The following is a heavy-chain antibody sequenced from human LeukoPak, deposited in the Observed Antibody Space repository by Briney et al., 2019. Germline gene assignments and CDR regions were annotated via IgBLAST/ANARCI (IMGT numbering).Heavy chain of an antibody. CDR2: ISSSSSYI. V-gene: IGHV3-21*01. CDR1: GFTFSSYS. J-gene: IGHJ5*02. Sequence: GGSLRLSCAASGFTFSSYSMNWVRQAPGKGLEWVSSISSSSSYIYYSDSVKGRFTISRDNAKNSLYLQMNSLRAEDTSVYYCAGSTYYDFWIGSIQGWFDPWGQGTLVTVSS. CDR3: AGSTYYDFWIGSIQGWFDP. D-gene: IGHD3-3*01.